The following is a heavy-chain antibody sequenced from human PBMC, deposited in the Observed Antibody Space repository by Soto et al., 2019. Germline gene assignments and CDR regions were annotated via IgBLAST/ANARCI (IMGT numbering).Heavy chain of an antibody. CDR1: GGSISSGGYY. CDR2: IYYSGST. Sequence: SETLSLTCTVSGGSISSGGYYWSWIRQHPGKGLEWIGYIYYSGSTYYNPSLKSRVTISVDTSKNQFSLKLSSVTAADTAVYYCARNSRQRVEGNDYYYYYGMHGWGQGTTVTVSS. V-gene: IGHV4-31*03. CDR3: ARNSRQRVEGNDYYYYYGMHG. J-gene: IGHJ6*02. D-gene: IGHD3-22*01.